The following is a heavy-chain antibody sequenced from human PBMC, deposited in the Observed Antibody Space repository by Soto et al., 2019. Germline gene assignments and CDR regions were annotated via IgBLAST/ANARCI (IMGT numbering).Heavy chain of an antibody. CDR2: ISAYNGNT. J-gene: IGHJ3*02. V-gene: IGHV1-18*04. CDR1: GYTFTSYG. Sequence: GASVKVSCQASGYTFTSYGISWVRQAPGQGLAWMGWISAYNGNTNYAQKLQGRVTMTTDTSTSTAYMELRSLRSDDTAVYYCARVKGASYYDSSGYWTPNDAFDIWGQGTMVTVSS. CDR3: ARVKGASYYDSSGYWTPNDAFDI. D-gene: IGHD3-22*01.